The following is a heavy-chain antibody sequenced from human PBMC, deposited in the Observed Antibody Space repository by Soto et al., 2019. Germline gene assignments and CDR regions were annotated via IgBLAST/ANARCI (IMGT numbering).Heavy chain of an antibody. CDR3: ASAAKRYFDY. Sequence: QVQLVQSGAEVKKPGSSVKVSCKTSGVTFNTFAISWVRQAPGQGLEYMGGIIPVLGPANYAQRLQGRVTITADKSTSTAYLELNNLTSEDTAVYYCASAAKRYFDYWGQGTMVTVSS. CDR1: GVTFNTFA. J-gene: IGHJ4*02. CDR2: IIPVLGPA. V-gene: IGHV1-69*06.